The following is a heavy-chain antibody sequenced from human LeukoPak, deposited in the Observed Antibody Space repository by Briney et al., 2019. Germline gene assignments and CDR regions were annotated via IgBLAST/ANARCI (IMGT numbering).Heavy chain of an antibody. D-gene: IGHD5-12*01. V-gene: IGHV3-7*01. Sequence: PGGSLRLSCAASGFTLSNYWMSWVRQAPGRGLEWVANIKQDGSEKNYVDSVKGRFTISRDNAENSLFLQMDGLTAEDTAVYYCARDRDGGYDSLYYYYYMDVWGKGTTVTVSS. J-gene: IGHJ6*03. CDR2: IKQDGSEK. CDR3: ARDRDGGYDSLYYYYYMDV. CDR1: GFTLSNYW.